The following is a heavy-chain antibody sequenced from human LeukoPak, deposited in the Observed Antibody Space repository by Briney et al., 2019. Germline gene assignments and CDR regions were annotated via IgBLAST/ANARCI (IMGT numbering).Heavy chain of an antibody. D-gene: IGHD3-9*01. CDR1: GFSISSGYY. CDR3: ARGIPTGYHDY. J-gene: IGHJ4*02. CDR2: IDHSGNT. V-gene: IGHV4-38-2*02. Sequence: KASETLSLTCTVSGFSISSGYYWGWIRQSPGKGLEWIGSIDHSGNTYYNPSLKRRVTISVDTSKNQFSLKLTSVTAADTAVYYCARGIPTGYHDYWGQGTLVTVSS.